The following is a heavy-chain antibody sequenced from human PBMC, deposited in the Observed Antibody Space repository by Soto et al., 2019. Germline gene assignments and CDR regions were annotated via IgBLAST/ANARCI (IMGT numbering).Heavy chain of an antibody. CDR2: IRSSGSTI. CDR1: GFTFSDYY. D-gene: IGHD2-2*01. Sequence: QVQLVETGGGLVKPGGSLRLSCAASGFTFSDYYMSWIRQAPGKGLEWVSNIRSSGSTIYYADSVKGRFTISRDNAKXSXXLXMXXXXXXXXXXXXCARVGPPLDYWGQGTLVTVSS. CDR3: ARVGPPLDY. V-gene: IGHV3-11*01. J-gene: IGHJ4*02.